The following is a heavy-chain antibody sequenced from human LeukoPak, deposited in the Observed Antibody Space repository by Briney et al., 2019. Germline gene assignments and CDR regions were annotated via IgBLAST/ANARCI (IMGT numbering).Heavy chain of an antibody. Sequence: QAGGSLRLSCAASGFTFSSYGMHWVRQAPGKGLEWVAVISYDGSNKYYADSVKGRFTISRDNSKNTLYLQMNSLRAEDTAVYYCAKDLLGYYGSGSLDYWGQGTLVTVSS. CDR1: GFTFSSYG. CDR3: AKDLLGYYGSGSLDY. CDR2: ISYDGSNK. D-gene: IGHD3-10*01. J-gene: IGHJ4*02. V-gene: IGHV3-30*18.